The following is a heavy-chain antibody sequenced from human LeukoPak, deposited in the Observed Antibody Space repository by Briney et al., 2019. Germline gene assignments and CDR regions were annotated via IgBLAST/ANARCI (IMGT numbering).Heavy chain of an antibody. CDR2: ISAYNGNT. CDR3: ARQEEGHVALIYPFDY. Sequence: GASVKVSCKASGYTFTSYGISWVRQAPGQGLEWMGWISAYNGNTNYAQKLQGRVTMTTDTSTSTAYMELRSLRSDDTAVYYCARQEEGHVALIYPFDYWGQGTLVTVSS. V-gene: IGHV1-18*01. D-gene: IGHD2-15*01. J-gene: IGHJ4*02. CDR1: GYTFTSYG.